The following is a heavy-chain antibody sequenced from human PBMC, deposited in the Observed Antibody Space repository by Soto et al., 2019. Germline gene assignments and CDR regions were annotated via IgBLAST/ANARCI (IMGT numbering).Heavy chain of an antibody. CDR3: ARDGRIAQQLPDY. J-gene: IGHJ4*02. V-gene: IGHV3-21*01. CDR1: GFTFSSYS. CDR2: ISSSSSYI. Sequence: PGGSLRLSCAASGFTFSSYSMNWVRQAPGKGLEWVSSISSSSSYIYYADSVKGRFTISRDNAKNSLYLQMNSLRAEDTAVYYCARDGRIAQQLPDYWGQGTLVTVSS. D-gene: IGHD6-13*01.